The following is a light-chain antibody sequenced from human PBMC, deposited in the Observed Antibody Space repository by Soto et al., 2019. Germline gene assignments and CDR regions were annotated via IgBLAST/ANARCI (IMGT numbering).Light chain of an antibody. J-gene: IGKJ4*01. CDR2: EAS. Sequence: EKVMTQSPVTLSVSPGERATLSCRASQSVFSNLAWYQQKPGQAPRLLIYEASTRATGIPARFSGSGSGTEFTLTISSLQSEDFAVYYCQQYNNWPVTFGGGTKVEIK. CDR3: QQYNNWPVT. V-gene: IGKV3-15*01. CDR1: QSVFSN.